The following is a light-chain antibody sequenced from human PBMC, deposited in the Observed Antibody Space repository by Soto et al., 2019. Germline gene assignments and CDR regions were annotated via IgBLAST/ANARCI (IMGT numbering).Light chain of an antibody. CDR1: QTISSW. J-gene: IGKJ2*01. Sequence: DIQMTQSPSTLSGSVGDRVTITCRASQTISSWLAWYQQKPGKAPKLLIYKASTLKSGVPSRFSGSGSGTEFTLTISSLQPEDFAIYYCQQSYNAPRTFGPGTKVDI. V-gene: IGKV1-5*03. CDR2: KAS. CDR3: QQSYNAPRT.